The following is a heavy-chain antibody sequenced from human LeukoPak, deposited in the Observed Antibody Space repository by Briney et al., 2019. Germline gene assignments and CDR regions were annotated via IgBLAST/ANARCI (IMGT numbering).Heavy chain of an antibody. D-gene: IGHD2-2*01. CDR1: GFTLRDYW. J-gene: IGHJ4*02. CDR2: IKQDGSAK. V-gene: IGHV3-7*01. CDR3: ARWRGSTSERSDY. Sequence: PGGSLRLSCTASGFTLRDYWMTWLREAPGKGLEWVANIKQDGSAKYYVDSVKGRFTISRDNAKNSLYLQMDSLRVEDTATYYCARWRGSTSERSDYWGQGTLVTVSS.